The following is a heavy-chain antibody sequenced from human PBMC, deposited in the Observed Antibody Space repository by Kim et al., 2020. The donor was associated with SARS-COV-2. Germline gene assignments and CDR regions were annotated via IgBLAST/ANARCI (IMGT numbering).Heavy chain of an antibody. Sequence: SETLSLTCAVFGESFSEYYWTWVRRPPGKGLEWIGEINHSGSTNYNPSLKSRVTISSDTSKNQFSLKVTSLTAADTAEYYCARGRVGVVPSPILGLGPFWKSYYMDVWGRGATVTVSS. V-gene: IGHV4-34*01. CDR1: GESFSEYY. CDR2: INHSGST. D-gene: IGHD2-2*01. J-gene: IGHJ6*03. CDR3: ARGRVGVVPSPILGLGPFWKSYYMDV.